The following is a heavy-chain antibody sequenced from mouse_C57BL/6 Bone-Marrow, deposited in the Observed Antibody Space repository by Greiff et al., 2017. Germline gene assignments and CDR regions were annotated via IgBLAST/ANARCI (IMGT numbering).Heavy chain of an antibody. V-gene: IGHV1-42*01. D-gene: IGHD2-4*01. CDR3: ARSPIYYDYGFYAMDY. CDR2: INPSTGGT. J-gene: IGHJ4*01. Sequence: EVQLQQSGPELVKPGASVKISCKASGYSFTGYYMNWVKQSPEKSLEWIGEINPSTGGTTYNQKFKAKATLTVDKSSITAYMQLKSLTSEDSAVYYCARSPIYYDYGFYAMDYWGQGTSVTVSS. CDR1: GYSFTGYY.